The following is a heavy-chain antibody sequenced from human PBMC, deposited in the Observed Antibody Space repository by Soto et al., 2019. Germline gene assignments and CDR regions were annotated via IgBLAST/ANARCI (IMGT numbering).Heavy chain of an antibody. CDR3: ARDLGFGGYDYFYYYYGMDV. CDR1: GGSISSGGYY. CDR2: IYYSGST. V-gene: IGHV4-31*03. D-gene: IGHD5-12*01. Sequence: ASETLSLTCTVSGGSISSGGYYWSWIRQHPGKGLEWIGYIYYSGSTYYNPPLKSRVTISVDTSKNQFSLKLSSVTAADTAVYYCARDLGFGGYDYFYYYYGMDVWGQGTTVTVSS. J-gene: IGHJ6*02.